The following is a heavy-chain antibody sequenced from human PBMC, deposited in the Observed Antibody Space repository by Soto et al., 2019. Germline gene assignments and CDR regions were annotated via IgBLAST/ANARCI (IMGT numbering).Heavy chain of an antibody. CDR1: GFTFSSYA. V-gene: IGHV3-30-3*01. CDR3: ARDRGDTNYYYYYYGMDV. Sequence: GSLRLSCAASGFTFSSYAMHWVRQAPGKGLEWVAVISYDGSNKYYADSVKGRFTISRDNSKNTLYLQMNSLRAEDTAVYYCARDRGDTNYYYYYYGMDVWGQGTTVTVSS. D-gene: IGHD3-10*01. J-gene: IGHJ6*02. CDR2: ISYDGSNK.